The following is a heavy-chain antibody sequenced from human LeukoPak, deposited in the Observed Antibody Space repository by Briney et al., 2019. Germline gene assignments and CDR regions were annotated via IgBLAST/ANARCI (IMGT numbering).Heavy chain of an antibody. D-gene: IGHD3-3*01. J-gene: IGHJ5*02. CDR2: IWYDGSNK. CDR1: GFTFSSYG. CDR3: AREGQRGDFWSGYYTAKYNWFDP. V-gene: IGHV3-33*08. Sequence: PGGSLRLSCAASGFTFSSYGMHWVRQAPGKGLEWVAVIWYDGSNKYYADSVKGRFTISRDNSKNTLYLQMNSLRAEDTAVHYCAREGQRGDFWSGYYTAKYNWFDPWGQGTLVTVSS.